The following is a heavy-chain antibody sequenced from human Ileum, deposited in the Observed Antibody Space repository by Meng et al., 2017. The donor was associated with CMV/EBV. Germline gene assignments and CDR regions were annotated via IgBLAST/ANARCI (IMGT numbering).Heavy chain of an antibody. J-gene: IGHJ4*02. D-gene: IGHD3-16*01. CDR2: IYRGGRT. CDR3: ATIRGSWAYFEY. Sequence: VQLGGSGGGFVQPGGSLRLSCAASGLTVSGNYMSWVRQAPGKGLEWVSVIYRGGRTNYADSVKGRFTISGDNSKNTVYFQMNNLRTEDTAVYYCATIRGSWAYFEYWGQGILVTVSS. CDR1: GLTVSGNY. V-gene: IGHV3-66*01.